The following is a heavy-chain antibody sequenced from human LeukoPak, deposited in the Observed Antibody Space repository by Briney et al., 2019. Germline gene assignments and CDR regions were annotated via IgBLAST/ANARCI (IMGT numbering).Heavy chain of an antibody. J-gene: IGHJ4*02. V-gene: IGHV1-46*01. Sequence: ASVKVSCKASGYNFIGYYMHWVRQAPGQGLEWMGMIYPRGGSTSYAQKFQGRVTVTRDTSTSTVHMELSGLRSEDTAVYYCARDQEGFDYWGQGTLVTVSS. CDR1: GYNFIGYY. CDR3: ARDQEGFDY. CDR2: IYPRGGST.